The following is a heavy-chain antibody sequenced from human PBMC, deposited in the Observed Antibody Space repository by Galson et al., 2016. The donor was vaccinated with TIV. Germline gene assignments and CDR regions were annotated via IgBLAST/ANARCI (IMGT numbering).Heavy chain of an antibody. D-gene: IGHD1-26*01. CDR3: VKDVGAIIGWLDP. V-gene: IGHV3-9*01. J-gene: IGHJ5*02. Sequence: SLRLSCAASGFSFEDFAMHWVRQAPGKGLEWVSGISWNSGSKAYADSLKGRFTISRDTTKNSLFLQMNSLRPEDTALYYCVKDVGAIIGWLDPWGQGTPVTVSS. CDR2: ISWNSGSK. CDR1: GFSFEDFA.